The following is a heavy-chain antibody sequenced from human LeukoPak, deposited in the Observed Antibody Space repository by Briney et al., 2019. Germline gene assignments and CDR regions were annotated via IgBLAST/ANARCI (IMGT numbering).Heavy chain of an antibody. Sequence: GASVKVSCKASGGTFSSYAISWVRQAPGQGLEWMGGIIPIFGTANYAQKFQGRVTITADESTSTAYMELSSLRSEDTAVYYCARSIPGDYGDYYYWGQGTPVTVSS. J-gene: IGHJ4*02. CDR2: IIPIFGTA. D-gene: IGHD4-17*01. CDR3: ARSIPGDYGDYYY. CDR1: GGTFSSYA. V-gene: IGHV1-69*13.